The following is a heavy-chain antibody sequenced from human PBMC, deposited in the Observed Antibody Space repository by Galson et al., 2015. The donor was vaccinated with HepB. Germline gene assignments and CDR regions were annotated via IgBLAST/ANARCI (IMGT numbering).Heavy chain of an antibody. CDR2: ISWNSGSI. J-gene: IGHJ3*02. Sequence: SLRLSCAASGFTFDDYAMHWVRQAPGKGLEWVSGISWNSGSIGYADSVKGRFTISRDNAKNSLYLQMNSLRAEDTALYYCAKDSSGWPTDAFDIWGQGTMVTVSS. CDR3: AKDSSGWPTDAFDI. D-gene: IGHD6-19*01. V-gene: IGHV3-9*01. CDR1: GFTFDDYA.